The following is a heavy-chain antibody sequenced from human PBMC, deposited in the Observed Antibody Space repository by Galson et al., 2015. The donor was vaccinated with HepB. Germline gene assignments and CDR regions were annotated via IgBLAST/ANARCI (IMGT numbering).Heavy chain of an antibody. Sequence: SLRLSCAASGFSFSTYGMHWVRQAPGKGLEWVAVILSDGSNEYYAESVKGRFSISRDNSKNIVYLQMNSLRPEDTAFYYCTKDLTPGGADVWGQGTTVTVSS. D-gene: IGHD2-15*01. CDR1: GFSFSTYG. J-gene: IGHJ6*02. CDR3: TKDLTPGGADV. CDR2: ILSDGSNE. V-gene: IGHV3-30*18.